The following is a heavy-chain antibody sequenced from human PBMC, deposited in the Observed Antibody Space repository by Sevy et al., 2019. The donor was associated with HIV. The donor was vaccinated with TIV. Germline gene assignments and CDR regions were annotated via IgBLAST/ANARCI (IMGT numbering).Heavy chain of an antibody. D-gene: IGHD3-16*02. J-gene: IGHJ4*02. CDR3: ARREGSYDYSLGSYRPFAY. CDR2: IYYSGST. V-gene: IGHV4-39*01. Sequence: SETLSLTCTVSGGSISSSSYYWGWIRQPPGKGLEWIGSIYYSGSTYYNPSLKCRVTISVDTSKNQFSLKLSSVTAAHTAVYYCARREGSYDYSLGSYRPFAYWGQGTLVTASS. CDR1: GGSISSSSYY.